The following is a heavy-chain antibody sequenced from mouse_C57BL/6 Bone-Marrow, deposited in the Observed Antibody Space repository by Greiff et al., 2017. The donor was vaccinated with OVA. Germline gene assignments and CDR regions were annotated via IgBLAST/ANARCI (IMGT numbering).Heavy chain of an antibody. J-gene: IGHJ2*01. Sequence: EVKLVESGGDLVKPGGSLKLSCAASGFTFSSYGMSWVRQTPDKRLEWVATISSGGSYTYYPASVKGRFTISRDNAKNTLYLQMSRLKSEDTAMYYCARPPIYYYVSSFDYWGQGTTLTVSS. CDR3: ARPPIYYYVSSFDY. CDR2: ISSGGSYT. D-gene: IGHD1-1*01. CDR1: GFTFSSYG. V-gene: IGHV5-6*02.